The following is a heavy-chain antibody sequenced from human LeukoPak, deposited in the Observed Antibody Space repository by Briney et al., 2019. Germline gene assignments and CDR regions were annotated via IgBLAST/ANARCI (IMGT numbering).Heavy chain of an antibody. Sequence: SETLSLTCIVSGGSTSTGDYYCSWIRQPAGKGLEWIGRIYTSGSTNYNPSLKSRVTMSVDTSQNQFSLKLSSVTAADTAVYYCARLGYCSSTSCYAAYYYYYMDVWGKGTTVTVSS. D-gene: IGHD2-2*01. CDR2: IYTSGST. J-gene: IGHJ6*03. V-gene: IGHV4-61*02. CDR3: ARLGYCSSTSCYAAYYYYYMDV. CDR1: GGSTSTGDYY.